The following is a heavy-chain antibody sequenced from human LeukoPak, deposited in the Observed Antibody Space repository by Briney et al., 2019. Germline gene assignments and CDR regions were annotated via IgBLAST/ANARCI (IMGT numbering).Heavy chain of an antibody. CDR3: ARRKDSSSWEDTFDY. V-gene: IGHV5-51*01. D-gene: IGHD6-13*01. CDR1: GYTFITYW. J-gene: IGHJ4*02. Sequence: GESLKISCKGSGYTFITYWIAWVRQMPGKGLEWMGIIYPGDSDTRYSPSFQGQVTISADKSITTAYLQWSSLKASDTAMYYCARRKDSSSWEDTFDYWGQGTLVSVSS. CDR2: IYPGDSDT.